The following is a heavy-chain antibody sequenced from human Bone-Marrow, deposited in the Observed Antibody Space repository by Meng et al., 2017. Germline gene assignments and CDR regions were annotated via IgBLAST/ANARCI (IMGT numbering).Heavy chain of an antibody. CDR1: GFTFSSYS. CDR2: ISSSSSYI. CDR3: ARTLWFGEQIYY. V-gene: IGHV3-21*01. Sequence: GGSLRLSCAASGFTFSSYSMNWVRQAPGKGLEWVSSISSSSSYIYYADLVKGRFTISRDNAKNSLYLQMNSLRAEDTAVYYCARTLWFGEQIYYWGQGTLVTVSS. D-gene: IGHD3-10*01. J-gene: IGHJ4*02.